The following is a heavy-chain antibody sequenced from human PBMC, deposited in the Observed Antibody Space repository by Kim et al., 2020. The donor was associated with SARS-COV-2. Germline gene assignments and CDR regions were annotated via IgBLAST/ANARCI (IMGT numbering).Heavy chain of an antibody. D-gene: IGHD5-18*01. CDR1: GYRFTSYW. V-gene: IGHV5-51*01. J-gene: IGHJ4*02. Sequence: GESLKISCQGYGYRFTSYWIGWVRQMPGKGLEWMGIIYPGDSDTRYSPSFQGQVTISVDKSISTAYLQWNSLKASDTAMYYCARLMQLWTTSQYYFDYWGQGTLVTVSS. CDR2: IYPGDSDT. CDR3: ARLMQLWTTSQYYFDY.